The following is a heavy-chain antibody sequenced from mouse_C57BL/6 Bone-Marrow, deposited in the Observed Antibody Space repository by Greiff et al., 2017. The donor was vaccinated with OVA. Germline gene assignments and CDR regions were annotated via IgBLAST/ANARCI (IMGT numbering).Heavy chain of an antibody. Sequence: QVQLQQPGAELVRPGTSVKLSCKASGYTFTSYWMHWVKQRPGQGLEWIGVIDPSDSYTNYNQKFKGKATLTVDTSSSTAYMQLSSLTSEDSAVYYCARCPPYYRFAYWGQGTLVTVSA. D-gene: IGHD2-12*01. CDR3: ARCPPYYRFAY. J-gene: IGHJ3*01. CDR1: GYTFTSYW. V-gene: IGHV1-59*01. CDR2: IDPSDSYT.